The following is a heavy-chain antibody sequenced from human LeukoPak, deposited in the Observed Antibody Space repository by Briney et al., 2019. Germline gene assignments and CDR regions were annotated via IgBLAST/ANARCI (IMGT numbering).Heavy chain of an antibody. V-gene: IGHV3-7*01. CDR1: GFTFSSYW. J-gene: IGHJ4*02. CDR2: IKQDGSEK. Sequence: GGSLRLSCAASGFTFSSYWMSWVRQAPGKGLEWVANIKQDGSEKYYVDSVKGRFTISRDNAKNSLYLQMNSLRAEDTAVYYCARDREAYYDSSGYYFGYWGQGTLVTVSS. D-gene: IGHD3-22*01. CDR3: ARDREAYYDSSGYYFGY.